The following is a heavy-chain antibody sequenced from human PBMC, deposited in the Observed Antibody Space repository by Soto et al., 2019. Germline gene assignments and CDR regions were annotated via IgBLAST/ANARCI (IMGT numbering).Heavy chain of an antibody. CDR1: GSTFNNFA. V-gene: IGHV1-69*06. J-gene: IGHJ4*02. D-gene: IGHD1-26*01. CDR3: ARAIKRWEVHYYFDY. Sequence: QVVLLQSGAEAKEPGSSVRVSCEVSGSTFNNFAFSWVRQAPGHGPEWMGGIVVISNTADYSQRFQDRVTITADTSTNTLYMELGSLTFEDTAVYYCARAIKRWEVHYYFDYWGQGTLVTVSS. CDR2: IVVISNTA.